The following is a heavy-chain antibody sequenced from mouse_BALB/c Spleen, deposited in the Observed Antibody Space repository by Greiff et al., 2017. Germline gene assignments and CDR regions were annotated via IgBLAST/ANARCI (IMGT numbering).Heavy chain of an antibody. D-gene: IGHD1-2*01. J-gene: IGHJ4*01. Sequence: VQLHQSGAELVRPGVSVKISCKGSGYTFTDYAMHWVKQSHAKSLEWIGVISTYYGDASYNQKFKGKATMTVDKSSSTAYMELARLTSEDSAIYYCARGTTATFAMDYWGQGTSVTVSS. CDR1: GYTFTDYA. CDR3: ARGTTATFAMDY. V-gene: IGHV1S137*01. CDR2: ISTYYGDA.